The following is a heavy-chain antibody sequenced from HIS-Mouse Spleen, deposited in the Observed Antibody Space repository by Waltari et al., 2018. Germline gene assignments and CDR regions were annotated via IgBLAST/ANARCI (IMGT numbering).Heavy chain of an antibody. V-gene: IGHV1-2*02. Sequence: QVQLVQSGAEVKKPGASVKVSCKASGYTFTGYYMHWVRQAPGQGLEWMGWINPKSGGTNYAQKFQGRVTMTRDTSISTAYMELSRLRSDDTAVYYCAGEGNGSYPLDYWGQGTLVTVSS. CDR2: INPKSGGT. D-gene: IGHD1-26*01. CDR3: AGEGNGSYPLDY. CDR1: GYTFTGYY. J-gene: IGHJ4*02.